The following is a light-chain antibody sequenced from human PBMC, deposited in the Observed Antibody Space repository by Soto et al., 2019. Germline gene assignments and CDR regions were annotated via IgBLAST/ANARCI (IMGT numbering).Light chain of an antibody. CDR1: QSIGTW. Sequence: DIKMTQSPSTLSASVGDRVTITCRASQSIGTWLAWYQQKPGKAPKLLIYQASNLESGVPSRFSGSGSGTEFTLTIHSLQPDDFATYYCQHYNIYWTFGQGTKVAIK. CDR2: QAS. CDR3: QHYNIYWT. J-gene: IGKJ1*01. V-gene: IGKV1-5*03.